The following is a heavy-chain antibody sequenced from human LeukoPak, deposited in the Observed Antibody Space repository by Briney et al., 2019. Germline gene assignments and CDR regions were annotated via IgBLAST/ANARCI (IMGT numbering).Heavy chain of an antibody. CDR3: ARGYTRPRNWFDP. CDR2: ISSSSSTI. Sequence: PGGSLRLSCAASGFTFSSYSMNWVRQAPGKGLEWVSYISSSSSTIYYADSVKGRFTISRDNAKNSLYLQMNSLRAEDTAVYYCARGYTRPRNWFDPWGRGTLVTVSS. CDR1: GFTFSSYS. J-gene: IGHJ5*02. D-gene: IGHD2-2*02. V-gene: IGHV3-48*01.